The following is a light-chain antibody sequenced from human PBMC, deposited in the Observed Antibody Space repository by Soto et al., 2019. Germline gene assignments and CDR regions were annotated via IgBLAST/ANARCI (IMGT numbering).Light chain of an antibody. CDR2: EVT. J-gene: IGLJ2*01. CDR1: RDDIGAYDY. Sequence: QSVLTQPASVSGSPGQSITISYAGTRDDIGAYDYVSWYQQHPGNAPKLLVYEVTNRPSGVSDRFSGSKSGNTASLTISGLQAEDDADYYCNSYTNSSAVVFGGGTKVTVL. CDR3: NSYTNSSAVV. V-gene: IGLV2-14*01.